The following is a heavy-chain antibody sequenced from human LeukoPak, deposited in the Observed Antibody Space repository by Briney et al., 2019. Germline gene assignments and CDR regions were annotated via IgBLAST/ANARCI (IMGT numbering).Heavy chain of an antibody. Sequence: PSETLSLTCTVSGVSISSYYWSWIRQPPGKGLEWIGYIYYSGSTNYNPSLKSRVTISVDTSKNQFSLKLSSVTAADTAVYYCARAGEWEPSAFDIWGQGTMVTVSS. D-gene: IGHD1-26*01. CDR2: IYYSGST. V-gene: IGHV4-59*01. J-gene: IGHJ3*02. CDR3: ARAGEWEPSAFDI. CDR1: GVSISSYY.